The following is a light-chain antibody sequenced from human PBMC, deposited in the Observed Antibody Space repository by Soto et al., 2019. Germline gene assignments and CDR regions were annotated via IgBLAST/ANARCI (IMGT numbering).Light chain of an antibody. Sequence: DIQMTQSPSSLSASVGDRVTISCRASQSISRYLNWYQQKPGLVPKLLIYATSTLQSGVPSRFSGSGSGTDYTLTISSLKLEDFATYYCQQSYTIPLTFGQGTKVDIK. CDR3: QQSYTIPLT. J-gene: IGKJ1*01. CDR1: QSISRY. CDR2: ATS. V-gene: IGKV1-39*01.